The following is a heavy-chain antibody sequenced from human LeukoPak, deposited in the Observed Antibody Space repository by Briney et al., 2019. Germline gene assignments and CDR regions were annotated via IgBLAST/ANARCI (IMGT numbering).Heavy chain of an antibody. CDR3: ARAGLMVRGVYNWFDP. Sequence: TGGSLRLSCAASGFTFSSYAMNWVRQAPGKGLEWVSSISSSSSYIYYADSVKGRFTISRDNAKSSLYLQMSSLRAEDTAVYYCARAGLMVRGVYNWFDPWGQGTLVTVSS. D-gene: IGHD3-10*01. J-gene: IGHJ5*02. CDR2: ISSSSSYI. V-gene: IGHV3-21*01. CDR1: GFTFSSYA.